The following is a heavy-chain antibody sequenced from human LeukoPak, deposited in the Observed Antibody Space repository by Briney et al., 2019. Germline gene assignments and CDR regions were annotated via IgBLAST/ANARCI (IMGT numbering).Heavy chain of an antibody. Sequence: PSETLSLTCAVYGGSFSGYYWSWIRQPPGKGLEWIGEINHSGSTNYNPSLKSRVTISVDTSKNQFSLKLSSVTAADTAVYYCARDIAAAGTKWGQGTLVTVSS. V-gene: IGHV4-34*01. D-gene: IGHD6-13*01. CDR1: GGSFSGYY. CDR2: INHSGST. CDR3: ARDIAAAGTK. J-gene: IGHJ4*02.